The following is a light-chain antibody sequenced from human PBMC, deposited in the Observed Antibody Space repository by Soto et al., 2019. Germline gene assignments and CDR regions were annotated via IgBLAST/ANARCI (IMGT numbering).Light chain of an antibody. J-gene: IGKJ5*01. CDR2: GAS. V-gene: IGKV3-20*01. Sequence: EIVLTQSPGTLSLSPGERATLSCRASQSVRNNYLAWYQQKPGQAPRLFIYGASSRATGIPDRFSGSGSGTDFTLTISRLEPEDFALYYCQHYQSGHPITFGQGTRLEIK. CDR1: QSVRNNY. CDR3: QHYQSGHPIT.